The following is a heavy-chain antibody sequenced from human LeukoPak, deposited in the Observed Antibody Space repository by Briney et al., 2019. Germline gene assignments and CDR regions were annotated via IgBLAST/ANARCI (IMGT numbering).Heavy chain of an antibody. CDR3: ARISGYDYAIDY. CDR1: GGSISSSSYY. Sequence: PSETLSLTCTVSGGSISSSSYYWGWIRQPPGKGLEWIGSIYYSGSTYYNPSLKSRVTISVDTSKNQFSLKLSSVTAADTAVYYCARISGYDYAIDYWGQGTLVTVSS. J-gene: IGHJ4*02. D-gene: IGHD5-12*01. V-gene: IGHV4-39*01. CDR2: IYYSGST.